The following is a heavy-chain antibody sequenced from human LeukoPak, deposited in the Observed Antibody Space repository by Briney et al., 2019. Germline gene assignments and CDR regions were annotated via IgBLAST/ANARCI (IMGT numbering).Heavy chain of an antibody. CDR3: ARVQYTSGWSPSFDY. J-gene: IGHJ4*02. CDR2: ISLSGSTI. Sequence: GGSLRLSCAASGFTFSDYYMSWIRQAPGKGLEWVSYISLSGSTIYYAASVKGRFTISRDNAKNSLYLQMNSLRAEDTAVYYCARVQYTSGWSPSFDYRGQGTLVTVSS. CDR1: GFTFSDYY. V-gene: IGHV3-11*04. D-gene: IGHD6-19*01.